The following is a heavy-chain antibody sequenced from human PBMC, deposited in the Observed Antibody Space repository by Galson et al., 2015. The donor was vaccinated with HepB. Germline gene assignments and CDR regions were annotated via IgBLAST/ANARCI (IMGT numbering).Heavy chain of an antibody. CDR2: IDWDDDK. Sequence: PALVKPTQTLTLTCTFSGFSLSTSGMCVSWIRQPPGKALEWLARIDWDDDKYYSTSLKTRLTISKDTSKNQVVLTMTNMDPVDTATYYCAREIVVVTAIQGFDYWGQGTLVTVSS. CDR1: GFSLSTSGMC. J-gene: IGHJ4*02. V-gene: IGHV2-70*11. CDR3: AREIVVVTAIQGFDY. D-gene: IGHD2-21*02.